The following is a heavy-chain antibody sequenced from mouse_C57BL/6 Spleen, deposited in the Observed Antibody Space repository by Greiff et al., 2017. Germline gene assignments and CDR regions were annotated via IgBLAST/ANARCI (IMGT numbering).Heavy chain of an antibody. V-gene: IGHV1-62-2*01. Sequence: VKLKQSGAELVKPGASVKLSCKASGYTFTEYTIHWVKQRSGQGLEWIGWFYPGSGSIKYNEKFKDEATLTADRSSSTVYMGLSRLTSEDSAVYFCARHEDRGAYYSKGFAYWGQGTLVTVSA. D-gene: IGHD2-5*01. CDR1: GYTFTEYT. CDR3: ARHEDRGAYYSKGFAY. J-gene: IGHJ3*01. CDR2: FYPGSGSI.